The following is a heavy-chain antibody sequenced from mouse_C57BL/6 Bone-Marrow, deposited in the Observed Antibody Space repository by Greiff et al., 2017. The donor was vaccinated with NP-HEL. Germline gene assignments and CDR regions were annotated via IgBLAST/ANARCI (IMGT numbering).Heavy chain of an antibody. CDR3: ARLSWDGFDY. CDR1: GYTFTDYN. D-gene: IGHD4-1*01. J-gene: IGHJ2*01. V-gene: IGHV1-18*01. Sequence: EVQLQQSGPELVKPGASVKIPCKASGYTFTDYNMDWVKQSHGKSLEWIGDINPNNGGTIYNQKFKGKATLTVDQSSSTAYMELRSLTSEDTAVYYCARLSWDGFDYWGQGTTLTVSS. CDR2: INPNNGGT.